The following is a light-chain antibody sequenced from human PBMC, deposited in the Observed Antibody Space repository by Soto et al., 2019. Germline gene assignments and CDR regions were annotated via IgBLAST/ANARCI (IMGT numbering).Light chain of an antibody. CDR3: TSYSRYRVLV. CDR2: EVS. CDR1: SSDIGGYKY. Sequence: QSVLTQPASVSGAIGQSISISCPGTSSDIGGYKYVSWYQQHPGKAPKLIIFEVSNRPSGVSDRFSGSNSGNTASLTISGLQAEDEADYYCTSYSRYRVLVFGGGTKVTVL. V-gene: IGLV2-14*01. J-gene: IGLJ3*02.